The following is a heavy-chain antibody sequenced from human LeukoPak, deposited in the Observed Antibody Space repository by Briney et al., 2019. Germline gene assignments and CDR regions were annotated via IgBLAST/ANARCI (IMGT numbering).Heavy chain of an antibody. CDR1: GFSVSSNH. Sequence: GGSLRLSCAASGFSVSSNHMSWVRQAPGKGLEWVSVIYSGGTTYNADSVKGRFTISRDNSKNTLYLQMNSLRAEDTAVYYCARDPTYYYDSSGYPDAFDIWGQGTMVTVSS. CDR2: IYSGGTT. V-gene: IGHV3-53*01. J-gene: IGHJ3*02. D-gene: IGHD3-22*01. CDR3: ARDPTYYYDSSGYPDAFDI.